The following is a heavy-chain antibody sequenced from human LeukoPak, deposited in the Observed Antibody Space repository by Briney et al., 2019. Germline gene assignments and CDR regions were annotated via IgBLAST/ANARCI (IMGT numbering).Heavy chain of an antibody. V-gene: IGHV1-69*13. J-gene: IGHJ5*02. Sequence: SVKVSCKASGGTFSSYAISWVRQAPGQGLEWMGGIIPIFGTANYAQKFLGRVTITADESTSTAYMELSSLRSEDTAVYYCARDRVPGPSGWFDPWGQGTLVTVSS. CDR1: GGTFSSYA. CDR2: IIPIFGTA. D-gene: IGHD3-10*01. CDR3: ARDRVPGPSGWFDP.